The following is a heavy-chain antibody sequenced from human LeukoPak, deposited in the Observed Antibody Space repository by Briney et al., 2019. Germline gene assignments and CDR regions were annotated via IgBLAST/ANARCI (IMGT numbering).Heavy chain of an antibody. J-gene: IGHJ3*01. Sequence: GGSLRLSCAASGFTFSSYAMSWVRLAPGKGLEWVSSTSGSGSSTYFADSVKGRFTISRDNSKNTLYLHMNSLRAEDTAVYYCAKVMERGQQVITDVIDVWGQGTVVTVSS. V-gene: IGHV3-23*01. D-gene: IGHD6-13*01. CDR2: TSGSGSST. CDR1: GFTFSSYA. CDR3: AKVMERGQQVITDVIDV.